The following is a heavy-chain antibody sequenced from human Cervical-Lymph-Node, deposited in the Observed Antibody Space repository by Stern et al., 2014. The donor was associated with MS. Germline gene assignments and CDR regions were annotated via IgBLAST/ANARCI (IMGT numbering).Heavy chain of an antibody. J-gene: IGHJ6*02. CDR1: GDSVSSEDYY. CDR3: ARSGYYGIDV. D-gene: IGHD1-26*01. V-gene: IGHV4-61*08. Sequence: QLQESGPGLVRPSETLSLTCTASGDSVSSEDYYWSWIRQSPGKDLEWIGYIYYRGRPNYNPSIKSRLTISIDTSKNQFSLKLISVTAADTAVYYCARSGYYGIDVWGQGTTVIVSS. CDR2: IYYRGRP.